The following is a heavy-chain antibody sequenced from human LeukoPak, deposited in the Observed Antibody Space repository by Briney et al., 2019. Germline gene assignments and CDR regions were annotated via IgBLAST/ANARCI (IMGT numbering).Heavy chain of an antibody. CDR1: GGSISSYY. V-gene: IGHV4-59*01. D-gene: IGHD3-22*01. J-gene: IGHJ4*02. CDR3: ARDALCYYDSSGYPYYFDY. CDR2: IYYSGST. Sequence: SETLSLTCTVSGGSISSYYWSWIRQPPGKGLEWIGYIYYSGSTNYNPSLKSRVTISVDTSKNQFSLKLSSVTAADTAVYYCARDALCYYDSSGYPYYFDYWGQGTLVTVSS.